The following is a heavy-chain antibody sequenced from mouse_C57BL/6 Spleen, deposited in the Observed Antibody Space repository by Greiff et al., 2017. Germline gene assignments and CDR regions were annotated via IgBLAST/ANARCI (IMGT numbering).Heavy chain of an antibody. D-gene: IGHD2-3*01. V-gene: IGHV1-81*01. Sequence: VQLQQSGAALARPGASVKLSCKASGYTFPSYGISWVKQRTGQGLEWIGEIYPRSFNPYYNEKFKGKATLTADKTSSTAYMELLSLTSEDAAVYFCSYDYCDYCGQGTTLTVSS. CDR3: SYDYCDY. CDR2: IYPRSFNP. J-gene: IGHJ2*01. CDR1: GYTFPSYG.